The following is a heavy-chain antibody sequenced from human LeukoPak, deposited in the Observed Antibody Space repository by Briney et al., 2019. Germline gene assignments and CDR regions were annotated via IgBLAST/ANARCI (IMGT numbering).Heavy chain of an antibody. Sequence: SETLSLTCTVSGGSISSYYWSWIRQPPGKGLEWIGEINHSGSTNYNPSLKSRVTISVDTSKNQFSLKLSSVTAADTAVYYCARQSWFGELYYMDVWGKGTTVTISS. J-gene: IGHJ6*03. CDR2: INHSGST. CDR1: GGSISSYY. D-gene: IGHD3-10*01. V-gene: IGHV4-34*01. CDR3: ARQSWFGELYYMDV.